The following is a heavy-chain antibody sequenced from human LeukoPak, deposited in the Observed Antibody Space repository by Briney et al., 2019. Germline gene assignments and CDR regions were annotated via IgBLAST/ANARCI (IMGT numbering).Heavy chain of an antibody. CDR1: GFTFSSYA. CDR3: ARDLGLGFQDYVFDY. D-gene: IGHD4-17*01. J-gene: IGHJ4*02. CDR2: ISYDGSNK. Sequence: GGSLRLSCAASGFTFSSYAMHWVRQARGKGLEWVAAISYDGSNKYYADSVKGRFTISRDNSKNTLYLQMNSLRAEDTAVYYCARDLGLGFQDYVFDYWGQGTLVTVSS. V-gene: IGHV3-30-3*01.